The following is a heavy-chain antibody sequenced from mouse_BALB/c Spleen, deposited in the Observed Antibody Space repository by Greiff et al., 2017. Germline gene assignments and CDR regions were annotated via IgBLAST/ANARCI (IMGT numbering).Heavy chain of an antibody. V-gene: IGHV3-6*02. CDR1: GYSITSGYY. J-gene: IGHJ2*01. CDR2: ISYDGSN. CDR3: ARRTNWDEVDY. D-gene: IGHD4-1*02. Sequence: EVKLEESGPGLVKPSQSLSLTCSVTGYSITSGYYWNWIRQFPGNKLEWMGYISYDGSNNYNPSLKNRISITRDTSKNQFFLKLNSVTTEDTATYYCARRTNWDEVDYWGQGTTLTVSS.